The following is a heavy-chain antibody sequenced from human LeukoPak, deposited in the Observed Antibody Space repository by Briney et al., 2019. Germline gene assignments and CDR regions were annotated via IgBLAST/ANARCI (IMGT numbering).Heavy chain of an antibody. V-gene: IGHV1-46*01. D-gene: IGHD3-22*01. J-gene: IGHJ4*02. Sequence: EASVKVSCKASGYTFTSYYMHWVRQAPGQGLEWMGIINPSGGSTSYAQKFQGRVTMTRDTSTSTVYMELSSLRSEDTAVYYCATATMIVVPNQDYFDYWGQGTLVTVSS. CDR2: INPSGGST. CDR1: GYTFTSYY. CDR3: ATATMIVVPNQDYFDY.